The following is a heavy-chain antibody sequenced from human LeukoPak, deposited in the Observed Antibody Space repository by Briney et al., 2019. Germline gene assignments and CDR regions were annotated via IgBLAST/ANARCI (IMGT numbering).Heavy chain of an antibody. J-gene: IGHJ4*02. Sequence: ASVKVSCKASGYPFTSYYMHWVRQVPGQGLAWMGRINTNDGSTNYAQKFQGRVTMTRDMSTSTVYMELSSLRSENTAVYYCAREGYGSGTYLDYWGQGTLVTVSS. CDR3: AREGYGSGTYLDY. D-gene: IGHD3-10*01. CDR2: INTNDGST. V-gene: IGHV1-46*01. CDR1: GYPFTSYY.